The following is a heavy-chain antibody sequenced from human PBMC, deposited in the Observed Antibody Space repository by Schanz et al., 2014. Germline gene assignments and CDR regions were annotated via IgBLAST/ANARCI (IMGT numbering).Heavy chain of an antibody. J-gene: IGHJ6*02. CDR2: ISYSGST. V-gene: IGHV4-31*03. D-gene: IGHD3-16*01. CDR3: ARHGGIPYYPMDV. CDR1: GASLSSGGYY. Sequence: QVQLQESGPGLVKPSQTLSLTCTVSGASLSSGGYYWDWIRLLPGKGLEWIGYISYSGSTSFNPALKSRLTMSVDTSKNQFSLRLSSVTAADTAVYYCARHGGIPYYPMDVWGQGTTVTVSS.